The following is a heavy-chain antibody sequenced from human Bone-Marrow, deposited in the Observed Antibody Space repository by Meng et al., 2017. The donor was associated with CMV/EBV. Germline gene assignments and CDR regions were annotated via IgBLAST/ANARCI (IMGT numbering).Heavy chain of an antibody. CDR1: GFTFSDYG. CDR2: IRVDGSNT. V-gene: IGHV3-30*02. Sequence: GGSLRLSCAASGFTFSDYGFHWVRQAPGKGLEWVSYIRVDGSNTYYVDSVKGRFTISRDNSKNTPYLQMNNLRIYDTAVYYCGNNGYLGMDVWGQGTTVTVSS. CDR3: GNNGYLGMDV. J-gene: IGHJ6*02. D-gene: IGHD6-13*01.